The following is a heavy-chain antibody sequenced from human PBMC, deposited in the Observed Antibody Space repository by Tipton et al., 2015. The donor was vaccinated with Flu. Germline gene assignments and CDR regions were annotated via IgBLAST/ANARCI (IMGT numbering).Heavy chain of an antibody. Sequence: QLVQSGAEVKKPGESLKISCKASGYSFTRHWIAWVRQMPGKDLEWMGIIYPGDSDTRYSPSFQGQVTISADNSISSAYLQWNSLKASDTATYYCARSSGNYFEFDAMDVWGQGTTVTVSS. CDR1: GYSFTRHW. D-gene: IGHD1-26*01. CDR2: IYPGDSDT. V-gene: IGHV5-51*03. CDR3: ARSSGNYFEFDAMDV. J-gene: IGHJ6*02.